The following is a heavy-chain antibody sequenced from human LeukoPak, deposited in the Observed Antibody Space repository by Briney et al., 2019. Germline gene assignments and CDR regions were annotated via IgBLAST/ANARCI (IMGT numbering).Heavy chain of an antibody. CDR2: ISTASSYI. D-gene: IGHD3-10*01. Sequence: PGGSLRLSCAASGFTFSSYSMNWVRQAPGKGLEWVSSISTASSYIYYADSMKGRFTISRDNAKNSLYLQMNSLRAEDTVVYYCARVFGWYMDVWGKGTTVTVSS. CDR3: ARVFGWYMDV. CDR1: GFTFSSYS. J-gene: IGHJ6*03. V-gene: IGHV3-21*01.